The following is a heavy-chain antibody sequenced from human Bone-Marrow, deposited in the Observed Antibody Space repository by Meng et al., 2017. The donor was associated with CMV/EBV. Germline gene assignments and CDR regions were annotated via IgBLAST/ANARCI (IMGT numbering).Heavy chain of an antibody. CDR3: ARDIVVVPAATTLNNYYGMDV. D-gene: IGHD2-2*01. Sequence: GESLKISCAASGFTFSSYAMHWVRQAPGKGLEWVAVISYDGSNKYYADSVKGRFTISRDNSKNTLYLQMNSLRAEDTAVYYCARDIVVVPAATTLNNYYGMDVWGQGTTVTVSS. V-gene: IGHV3-30-3*01. J-gene: IGHJ6*02. CDR1: GFTFSSYA. CDR2: ISYDGSNK.